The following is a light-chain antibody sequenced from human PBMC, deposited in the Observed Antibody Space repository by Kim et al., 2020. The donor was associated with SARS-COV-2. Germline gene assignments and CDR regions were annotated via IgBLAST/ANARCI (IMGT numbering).Light chain of an antibody. CDR3: QVWDSSSDHYV. Sequence: SYELTQPPSVSVAPGKTARITCGGNNIGSKSVHXYQQKPGQAPVLVIYYDSERPSGIPERFSGSNSGNTATLTISRVEAGDEADYYCQVWDSSSDHYVFG. CDR1: NIGSKS. V-gene: IGLV3-21*04. CDR2: YDS. J-gene: IGLJ1*01.